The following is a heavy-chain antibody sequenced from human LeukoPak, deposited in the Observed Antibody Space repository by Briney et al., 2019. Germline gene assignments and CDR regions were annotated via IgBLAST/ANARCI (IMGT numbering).Heavy chain of an antibody. V-gene: IGHV1-69*13. CDR3: AKAFGVAARSRAHY. CDR2: IIPIFGTA. J-gene: IGHJ4*02. CDR1: GGTFSSYA. D-gene: IGHD6-6*01. Sequence: GASVKVSCKASGGTFSSYAISWVRQAPGQGLEWMGGIIPIFGTANYAQKFQGRVTITADESTSTAYMELSSLRSEDTAVYYCAKAFGVAARSRAHYWGQGTLVTVSS.